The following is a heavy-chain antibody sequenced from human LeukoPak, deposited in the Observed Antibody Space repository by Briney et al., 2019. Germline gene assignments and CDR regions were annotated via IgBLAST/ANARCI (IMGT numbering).Heavy chain of an antibody. CDR2: IRYDGSNK. CDR1: GFTFSSYG. CDR3: AKDRGSYYRGPFY. J-gene: IGHJ4*02. Sequence: GGSLRLSCAASGFTFSSYGMHWVRQAPGKGLEWVAFIRYDGSNKYYADSVKGRFTISRDNSKNTLYLQMNSLRAEDTAVYYCAKDRGSYYRGPFYWGQGTLVTVSS. V-gene: IGHV3-30*02. D-gene: IGHD3-10*01.